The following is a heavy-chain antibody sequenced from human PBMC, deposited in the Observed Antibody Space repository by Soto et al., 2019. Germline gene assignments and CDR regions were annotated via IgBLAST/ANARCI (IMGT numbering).Heavy chain of an antibody. CDR3: ARSLRQYYNYYYMDV. Sequence: PSETLSLTCTVSGGSISSYFWSWIRQPPGKGLEWIGYIYYSGSTNYNPSLKSRVTISVDTSKNQFSLKLSSVTAADTAVYYCARSLRQYYNYYYMDVWGKGTTVTVSS. D-gene: IGHD3-16*02. J-gene: IGHJ6*03. CDR2: IYYSGST. CDR1: GGSISSYF. V-gene: IGHV4-59*01.